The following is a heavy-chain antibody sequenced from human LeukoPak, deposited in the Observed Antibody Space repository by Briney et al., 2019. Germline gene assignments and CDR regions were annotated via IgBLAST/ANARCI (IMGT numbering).Heavy chain of an antibody. CDR3: ARDVRGIAAATYCDWFDP. CDR1: GGSISSYY. D-gene: IGHD6-13*01. J-gene: IGHJ5*02. CDR2: IYYSGST. V-gene: IGHV4-59*01. Sequence: SETLSLTCTVSGGSISSYYWSWIRQPPGKGLEWIGYIYYSGSTNYNPSLKSRVTISVDTSKNQFSLKLSSVTAADTAVYYCARDVRGIAAATYCDWFDPWGQGTLVTVSS.